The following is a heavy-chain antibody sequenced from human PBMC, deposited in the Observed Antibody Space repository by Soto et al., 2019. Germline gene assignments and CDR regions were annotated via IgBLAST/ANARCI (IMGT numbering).Heavy chain of an antibody. Sequence: SVKVSCKASGGTFSSYAISWVRQAPGQGLEWMGGIIPIFGTANYAQKFQGRVTITADESTSTAYMELSSLRSEDTAVYYCARDVDTAMVSGGFWFDPWGQGTLVTVSS. CDR3: ARDVDTAMVSGGFWFDP. D-gene: IGHD5-18*01. V-gene: IGHV1-69*13. J-gene: IGHJ5*02. CDR1: GGTFSSYA. CDR2: IIPIFGTA.